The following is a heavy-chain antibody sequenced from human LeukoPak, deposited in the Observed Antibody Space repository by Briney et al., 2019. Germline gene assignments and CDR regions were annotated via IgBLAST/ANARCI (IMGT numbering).Heavy chain of an antibody. Sequence: GGSLRLSCAASGFTVSSNYMSWVRQAPGKGLEWVSVIYSGGSTYYADSVKGRFTISRDNSKNTLYLQMNSLRAEDTAVYYCASPLVVVAATPENDAFDIWGQGTMVTVSS. V-gene: IGHV3-66*01. CDR2: IYSGGST. D-gene: IGHD2-15*01. CDR1: GFTVSSNY. J-gene: IGHJ3*02. CDR3: ASPLVVVAATPENDAFDI.